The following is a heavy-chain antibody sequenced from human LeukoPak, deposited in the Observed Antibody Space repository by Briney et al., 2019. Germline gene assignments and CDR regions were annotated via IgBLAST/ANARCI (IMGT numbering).Heavy chain of an antibody. CDR2: VHYSGNT. J-gene: IGHJ6*02. CDR3: ARHPSMDV. CDR1: GGSISGSSDY. V-gene: IGHV4-39*01. Sequence: SETLSPTCTVSGGSISGSSDYWGWIRQPPGKGLEWIGSVHYSGNTFYNPSLKSRVTVSVDTSKNQFSLKLTSVTAADTSVYYCARHPSMDVWGQGTTVTVSS.